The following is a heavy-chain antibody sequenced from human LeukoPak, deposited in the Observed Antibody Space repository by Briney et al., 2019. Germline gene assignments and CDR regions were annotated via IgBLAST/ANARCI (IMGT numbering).Heavy chain of an antibody. D-gene: IGHD6-13*01. CDR3: AKSRWDPTAANDY. J-gene: IGHJ4*02. V-gene: IGHV3-23*01. Sequence: GGSLRLSCAAYGFTFSSYAMSWVRQAPGKGLEWVSAISGSGGSTYYADSVKGRFTISRDNSKNTLYLQMNSLRAEDTAVYYCAKSRWDPTAANDYWGQGTLVTVSS. CDR2: ISGSGGST. CDR1: GFTFSSYA.